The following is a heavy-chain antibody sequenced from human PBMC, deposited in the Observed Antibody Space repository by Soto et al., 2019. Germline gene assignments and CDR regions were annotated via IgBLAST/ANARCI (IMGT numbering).Heavy chain of an antibody. D-gene: IGHD6-13*01. J-gene: IGHJ4*02. CDR2: ISAYNGNT. V-gene: IGHV1-18*01. Sequence: ASVKVSCKASGYTFTSYGISWVRQAPGQGLEWMGWISAYNGNTNYAQKLQGQVTISADKSTSTAYLQWGSLKASDNAMYFCAIRGPRQELVDGGFDHWGQGTRVTVSS. CDR1: GYTFTSYG. CDR3: AIRGPRQELVDGGFDH.